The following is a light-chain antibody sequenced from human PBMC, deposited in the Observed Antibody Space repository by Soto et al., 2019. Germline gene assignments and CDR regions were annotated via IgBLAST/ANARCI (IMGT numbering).Light chain of an antibody. Sequence: AIQLTQSPSSLSASIGDRVTITCRASQAVRSDLGWYQVKPGTAPKLLIYGASTLHSGVPSRFSGSGSGTDFALTISGLQAGDFATYYCLQDYAYPRTFGKGTRV. J-gene: IGKJ1*01. CDR1: QAVRSD. CDR2: GAS. V-gene: IGKV1-6*02. CDR3: LQDYAYPRT.